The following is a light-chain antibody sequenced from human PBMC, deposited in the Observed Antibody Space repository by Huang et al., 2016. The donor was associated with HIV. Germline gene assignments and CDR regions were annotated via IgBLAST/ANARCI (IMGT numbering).Light chain of an antibody. V-gene: IGKV3-15*01. CDR3: QQYESWPPLT. Sequence: EIVMTQSPDTLSVSPGERATLSCRASQSVRDKLAWYQQKPGQAPRLLLHATSTRAAGVPARVSDSGSGTEFTLTISSLQSEDCGVYYCQQYESWPPLTFGGGTKVEIK. CDR1: QSVRDK. CDR2: ATS. J-gene: IGKJ4*01.